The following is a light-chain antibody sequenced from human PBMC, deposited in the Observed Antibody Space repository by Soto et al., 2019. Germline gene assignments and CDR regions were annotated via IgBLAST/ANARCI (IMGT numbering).Light chain of an antibody. V-gene: IGKV3-20*01. J-gene: IGKJ5*01. CDR2: GAS. CDR3: QQYNNCPPEP. CDR1: QSVSNNY. Sequence: EIVWTQSPCTLSRSPGERATLSCRASQSVSNNYLAWYQKKPGQAPRLLIYGASSRATGIPDRFSGTASETDFTLTISSLEPEDFALYYCQQYNNCPPEPFGQGTRLEIK.